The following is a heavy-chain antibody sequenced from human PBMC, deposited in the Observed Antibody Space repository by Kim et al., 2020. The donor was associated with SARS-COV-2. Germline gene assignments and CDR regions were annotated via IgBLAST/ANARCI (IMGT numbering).Heavy chain of an antibody. Sequence: SVKVSCKASGGTFSSYAISWVRQAPGQGLEWMGGIIPIFGTANYAQKFQGRVTITADESTSTAYMELSSLRSEDTAVYYCARPSGFRSSGWENYYYGMDVWGQGTTVTVSS. D-gene: IGHD6-19*01. V-gene: IGHV1-69*13. J-gene: IGHJ6*02. CDR3: ARPSGFRSSGWENYYYGMDV. CDR1: GGTFSSYA. CDR2: IIPIFGTA.